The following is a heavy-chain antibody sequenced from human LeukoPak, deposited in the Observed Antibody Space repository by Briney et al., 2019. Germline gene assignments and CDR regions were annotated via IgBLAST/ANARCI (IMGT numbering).Heavy chain of an antibody. J-gene: IGHJ6*03. CDR2: IWHDGSIK. V-gene: IGHV3-33*06. CDR3: AKDGDAGTSYYFYYMDV. D-gene: IGHD7-27*01. CDR1: GFTFSDYG. Sequence: PGRSLRLSCAASGFTFSDYGMPWVRQAPGKGLEWVAVIWHDGSIKYYVDSVQGRFTISRDSSKNTLYLQMNSLRAEDTAVYYCAKDGDAGTSYYFYYMDVWGKGTTVTVSS.